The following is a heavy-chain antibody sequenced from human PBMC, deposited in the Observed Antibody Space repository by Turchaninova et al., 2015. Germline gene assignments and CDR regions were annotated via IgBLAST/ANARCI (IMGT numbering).Heavy chain of an antibody. CDR1: GTSFTTYW. Sequence: EAHLVQSGAEVRTPGESLNISRPGSGTSFTTYWIAWVRQMPGKGLEWMGILDPDDSDTRYSPSFQGQVTISADKSISTAYLQWSSLKASDTAMYYCARHEGSSGWPYCFDYWGQGTLVTVSS. CDR2: LDPDDSDT. J-gene: IGHJ4*02. CDR3: ARHEGSSGWPYCFDY. V-gene: IGHV5-51*01. D-gene: IGHD6-19*01.